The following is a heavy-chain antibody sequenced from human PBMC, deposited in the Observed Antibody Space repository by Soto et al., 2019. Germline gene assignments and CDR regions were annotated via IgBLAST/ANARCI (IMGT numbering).Heavy chain of an antibody. V-gene: IGHV3-23*01. CDR3: AKDVSKSVVVVAADLDY. Sequence: EVQLLESGGGLVQPGGSLRLSCAASGFTFSSYAMSWVRQAPGKGLEWVSAISGSGGSTYYADSVKGRFTISRDNSKNTLYLQMNSLRAEDTAVYYCAKDVSKSVVVVAADLDYWGQGTLVTVSS. CDR1: GFTFSSYA. J-gene: IGHJ4*02. D-gene: IGHD2-15*01. CDR2: ISGSGGST.